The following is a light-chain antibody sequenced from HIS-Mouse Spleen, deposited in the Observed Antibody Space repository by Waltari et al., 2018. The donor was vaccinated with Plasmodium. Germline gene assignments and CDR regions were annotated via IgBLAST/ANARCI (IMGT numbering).Light chain of an antibody. CDR3: SSYTSSSTLV. V-gene: IGLV2-14*03. CDR1: SSDVGGYHY. CDR2: DVS. Sequence: QSALTQPASVSGSPGQSITIPCTGTSSDVGGYHYASWYQQHPGKAPKLILYDVSNRPSGVSNRFSGSKSGNTASLTISGLQAEDEADYYCSSYTSSSTLVFGGGTKLTVL. J-gene: IGLJ2*01.